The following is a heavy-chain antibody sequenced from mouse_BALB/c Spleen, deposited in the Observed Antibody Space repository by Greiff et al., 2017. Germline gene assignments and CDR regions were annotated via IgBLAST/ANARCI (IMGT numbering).Heavy chain of an antibody. V-gene: IGHV5-17*02. CDR3: AREGGNYVSYAMDY. CDR1: GFTFSSFG. Sequence: EVHLVESGGGLVQPGGSRKLSCAASGFTFSSFGMHWVRQAPEKGLEWVAYISSGSSTIYYADTVKGRFTISRDNPKNTLFLQMTSLRSEDTAMYYCAREGGNYVSYAMDYWGQGTSVTVSS. D-gene: IGHD2-1*01. CDR2: ISSGSSTI. J-gene: IGHJ4*01.